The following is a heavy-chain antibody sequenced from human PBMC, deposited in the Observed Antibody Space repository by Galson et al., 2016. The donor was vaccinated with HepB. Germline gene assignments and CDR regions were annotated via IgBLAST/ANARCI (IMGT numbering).Heavy chain of an antibody. CDR1: GYTFSGYY. CDR2: INPYRGGT. D-gene: IGHD2-15*01. Sequence: SVKVSCKASGYTFSGYYMHWVRQAPGQGLEWMGWINPYRGGTNYAQKFQGRVPMSRDTSVSTAYMELTRLRSDDTAVYYCAKDWGDIVLDSEALDIWGQGTLVTVSS. V-gene: IGHV1-2*02. J-gene: IGHJ3*02. CDR3: AKDWGDIVLDSEALDI.